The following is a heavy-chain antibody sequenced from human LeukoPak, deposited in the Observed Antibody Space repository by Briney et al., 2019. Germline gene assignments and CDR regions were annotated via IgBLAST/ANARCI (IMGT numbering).Heavy chain of an antibody. V-gene: IGHV1-69*13. CDR2: IIPIFGTG. CDR3: ARDFHYSGSGSYYNRAFDI. Sequence: SVKVSCKASGGTFSNYAISWVRQAPGQGLEWMGGIIPIFGTGNYAQKFQGRVTITADESTSTAYMELSSLRSEDTAVYFCARDFHYSGSGSYYNRAFDIWGQGTVVTVSS. J-gene: IGHJ3*02. D-gene: IGHD3-10*01. CDR1: GGTFSNYA.